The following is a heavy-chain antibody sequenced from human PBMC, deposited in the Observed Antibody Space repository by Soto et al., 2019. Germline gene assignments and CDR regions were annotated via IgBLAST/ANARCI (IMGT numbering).Heavy chain of an antibody. V-gene: IGHV2-5*01. D-gene: IGHD6-19*01. CDR2: IYWNDDK. J-gene: IGHJ4*02. CDR3: ALTGGEIAVADAFDY. CDR1: GFSLSTSGVG. Sequence: SGPTLVNPKQTLTLTCTFSGFSLSTSGVGVGRIRQPPGKALEWLALIYWNDDKRYSPSLKSRLTITKDTSKNQVVLTMTNMDPVDAATYYCALTGGEIAVADAFDYWGQGTLVTVSS.